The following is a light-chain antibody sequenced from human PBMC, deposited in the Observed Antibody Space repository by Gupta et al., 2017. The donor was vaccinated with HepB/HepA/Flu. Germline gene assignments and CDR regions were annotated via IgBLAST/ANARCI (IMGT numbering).Light chain of an antibody. Sequence: IVFTQSPATLSLSPGESSSLSCRASQSVSINFLAWYQQKPGQAPRLLIDGVSSRATGVPDRFSGSGSETEFALTISRLEPEDIAVYYCEQDSSSPRTFGEGTKVEIE. CDR2: GVS. CDR3: EQDSSSPRT. V-gene: IGKV3-20*01. CDR1: QSVSINF. J-gene: IGKJ4*02.